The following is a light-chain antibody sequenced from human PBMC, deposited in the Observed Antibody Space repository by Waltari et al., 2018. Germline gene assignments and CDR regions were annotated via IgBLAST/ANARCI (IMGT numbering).Light chain of an antibody. CDR3: QSYDSSLSGSDV. V-gene: IGLV1-40*01. CDR2: ADT. Sequence: QSVLAQPPSVSGAPGQRVTISCTGSASNIGADFDVPWYQPLPGTTPKLLIYADTNRPSGVPDRFSGSRSGPSASLTISGLQAEDEADYFCQSYDSSLSGSDVFGPGTRVTVL. CDR1: ASNIGADFD. J-gene: IGLJ1*01.